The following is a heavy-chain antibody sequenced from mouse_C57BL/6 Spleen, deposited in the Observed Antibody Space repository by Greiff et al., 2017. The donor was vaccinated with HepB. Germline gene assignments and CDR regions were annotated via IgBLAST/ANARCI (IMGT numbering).Heavy chain of an antibody. CDR1: GFTFTDYY. V-gene: IGHV7-3*01. CDR2: IRNKANGYTT. D-gene: IGHD1-1*01. J-gene: IGHJ2*01. CDR3: ARYSYGFLPY. Sequence: EVKVVDSGGGLVQPGGSLSLSCAASGFTFTDYYMSWVRQPPGKALEWLGFIRNKANGYTTEYSASVKGRFTISRDNSQSILYLQMNALRAEASATYYCARYSYGFLPYWGQGTTLTVSS.